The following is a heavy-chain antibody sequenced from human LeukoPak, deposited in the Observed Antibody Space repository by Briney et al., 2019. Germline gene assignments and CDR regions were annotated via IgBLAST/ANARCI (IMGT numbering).Heavy chain of an antibody. CDR1: GGSISSGDYY. V-gene: IGHV4-30-4*08. D-gene: IGHD4-11*01. J-gene: IGHJ6*03. Sequence: SETLSLTCTVSGGSISSGDYYWSWIRQPPGKGLEWIGYIYYSGSTYYNPSLKSRVTISVDTSKNQFSLKLSSVTAADTAVYYCARVAYSMDLVPYYYYMDVWGKGTTVTVSS. CDR2: IYYSGST. CDR3: ARVAYSMDLVPYYYYMDV.